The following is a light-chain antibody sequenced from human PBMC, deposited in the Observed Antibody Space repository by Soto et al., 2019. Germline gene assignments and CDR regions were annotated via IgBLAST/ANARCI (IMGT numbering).Light chain of an antibody. CDR3: HQYGSSPRT. J-gene: IGKJ1*01. Sequence: EIVLTQSPGTLSLSPGERATLSCRSSQSVSSSYLAWYQQKPGQAPRLLIYGASSRATGIPDRFSGSGSGTDFPLTISRLEPEDFAVDYCHQYGSSPRTFGQGTKVEIQ. CDR1: QSVSSSY. CDR2: GAS. V-gene: IGKV3-20*01.